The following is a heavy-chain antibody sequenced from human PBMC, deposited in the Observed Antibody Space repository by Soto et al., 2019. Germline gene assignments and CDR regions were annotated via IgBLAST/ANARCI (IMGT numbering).Heavy chain of an antibody. CDR3: ARDHGPRGAFDF. Sequence: QVQLQESGPGLVKPSQTLSLTCTVSGGSISSRGYYWDWIRQHPGEGLEWIGYISYSGTTNYNPSLLSRVTIAVDTSNNHLSLKLSSVTAADTAVYYCARDHGPRGAFDFWGQGTMVTVSS. CDR2: ISYSGTT. V-gene: IGHV4-31*03. D-gene: IGHD3-10*01. CDR1: GGSISSRGYY. J-gene: IGHJ3*01.